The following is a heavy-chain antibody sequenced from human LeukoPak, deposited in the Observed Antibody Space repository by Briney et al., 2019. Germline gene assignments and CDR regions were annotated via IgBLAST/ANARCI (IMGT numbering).Heavy chain of an antibody. Sequence: GGSLRLSCAASGFTFSNYWMTWVRQAPGKGLEWVSGISGSGDKTFYADSVKGRFSISRDNSKDTLYLHMNSLRAGDTAVNYCAKDLSYGDTWGFDYWGQGTLVTVSS. J-gene: IGHJ4*02. CDR1: GFTFSNYW. D-gene: IGHD4-17*01. CDR2: ISGSGDKT. CDR3: AKDLSYGDTWGFDY. V-gene: IGHV3-23*01.